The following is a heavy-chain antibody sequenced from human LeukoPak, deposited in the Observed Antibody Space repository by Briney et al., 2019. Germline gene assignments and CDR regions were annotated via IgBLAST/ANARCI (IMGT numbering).Heavy chain of an antibody. Sequence: GGSLRLSCAASGFSFSSYAMTWVRQAPRKGLEWVSVISGSGDSTYYADSVKGRFTISRDNSKNTLYLQMNSLRAEDTAIYYCTKSVFSGSGWYDYWGQGTLVTGSS. D-gene: IGHD6-19*01. CDR2: ISGSGDST. CDR3: TKSVFSGSGWYDY. V-gene: IGHV3-23*01. CDR1: GFSFSSYA. J-gene: IGHJ4*02.